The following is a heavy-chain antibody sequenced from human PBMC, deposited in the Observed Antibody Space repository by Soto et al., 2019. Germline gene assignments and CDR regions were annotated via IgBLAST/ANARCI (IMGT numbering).Heavy chain of an antibody. J-gene: IGHJ4*02. CDR3: ARRVDGYVPRLFEW. CDR1: GTSVSLSSYY. D-gene: IGHD5-12*01. CDR2: INYSGNT. V-gene: IGHV4-39*01. Sequence: PSETLSLTCSVSGTSVSLSSYYWGWIRQSPGRGPEWIGSINYSGNTYNNPSLKSRVTLSVGTSKNEFYLRLKSLTASDTAVYFCARRVDGYVPRLFEWWGRGLMVTVS.